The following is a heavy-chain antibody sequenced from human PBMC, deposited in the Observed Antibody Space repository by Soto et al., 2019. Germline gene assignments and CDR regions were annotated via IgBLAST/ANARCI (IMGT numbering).Heavy chain of an antibody. Sequence: SETLSLTCAVSCGSISSNNWWSWVRQPPGKGLEWIGEIYHSGSTNYNPSLKSRVTISVDKSKNQFSLKLSSVTAADTAVYYCAGNRPGLATSSAYWGQGTLVTVSS. V-gene: IGHV4-4*02. CDR2: IYHSGST. CDR3: AGNRPGLATSSAY. CDR1: CGSISSNNW. D-gene: IGHD6-6*01. J-gene: IGHJ4*02.